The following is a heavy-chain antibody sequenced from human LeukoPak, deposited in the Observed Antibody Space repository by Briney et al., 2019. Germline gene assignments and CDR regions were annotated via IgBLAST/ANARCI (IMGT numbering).Heavy chain of an antibody. J-gene: IGHJ3*02. Sequence: SETLSLTCTVSGYSISSGYYWGWIRQPPGKGLEWIGSIYHSGSTYYNPSLKSRVTISVDTSKNQFSLKLSSVTAADTAVYYCARAAMMGAFDIWGQGTMVTVSS. CDR2: IYHSGST. V-gene: IGHV4-38-2*02. CDR3: ARAAMMGAFDI. D-gene: IGHD3-16*01. CDR1: GYSISSGYY.